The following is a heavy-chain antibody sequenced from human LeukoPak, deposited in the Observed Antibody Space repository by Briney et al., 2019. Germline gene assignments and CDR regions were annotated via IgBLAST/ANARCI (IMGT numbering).Heavy chain of an antibody. Sequence: SETLYLTCAVYGGSFSGYYWSWIRQPPGKGLEWIGEINHIGSTNYNPSLKSRVTISVDTSKNQFSLKLSSVTAADTAVYYCARGVPAIVVVTARNWFDPWGQGTLVTVSS. D-gene: IGHD2-21*02. CDR3: ARGVPAIVVVTARNWFDP. J-gene: IGHJ5*02. CDR1: GGSFSGYY. V-gene: IGHV4-34*01. CDR2: INHIGST.